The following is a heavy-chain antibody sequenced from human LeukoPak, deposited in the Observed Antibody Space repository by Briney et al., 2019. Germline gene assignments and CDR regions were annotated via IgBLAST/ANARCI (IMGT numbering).Heavy chain of an antibody. CDR3: ARDRAYYYDSSGYYV. Sequence: GGSLRLSCAASGFTFSSYSMNWVRQAPGKGLEWVSYISSSSSTIYYADSVKGRFPISRDNAKNSLYLQMNSLRAEDTAVYYCARDRAYYYDSSGYYVWGQGTLVTVSS. D-gene: IGHD3-22*01. CDR1: GFTFSSYS. CDR2: ISSSSSTI. J-gene: IGHJ4*02. V-gene: IGHV3-48*04.